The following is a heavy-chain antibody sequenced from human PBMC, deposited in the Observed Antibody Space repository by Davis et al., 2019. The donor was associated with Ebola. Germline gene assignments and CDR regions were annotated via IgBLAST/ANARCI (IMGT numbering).Heavy chain of an antibody. D-gene: IGHD2-21*01. J-gene: IGHJ4*02. CDR3: ARIWHTSGDFDY. Sequence: MPSETLSLTCTVSGGSISSGDYYWNWIRQPPGKGLEWIGYIYYSGSTNYNPFLKSRVTISVDTSKNQFSLKLSSVTAADTAVYYCARIWHTSGDFDYWGQGTLVTVSS. CDR1: GGSISSGDYY. V-gene: IGHV4-61*08. CDR2: IYYSGST.